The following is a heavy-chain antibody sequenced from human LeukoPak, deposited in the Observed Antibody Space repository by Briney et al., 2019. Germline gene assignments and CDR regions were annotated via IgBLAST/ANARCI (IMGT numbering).Heavy chain of an antibody. CDR1: GFTFSSYS. D-gene: IGHD2/OR15-2a*01. Sequence: GGSLRLSCAASGFTFSSYSMSWVRQAPGKGLEWVSAISGSGGSTYYADSVKGRFTISRDNSKNTLYLQMNSLRAEDTAVYYCAKDFTIIGARDAFDIWGQGTMVTVSS. V-gene: IGHV3-23*01. J-gene: IGHJ3*02. CDR2: ISGSGGST. CDR3: AKDFTIIGARDAFDI.